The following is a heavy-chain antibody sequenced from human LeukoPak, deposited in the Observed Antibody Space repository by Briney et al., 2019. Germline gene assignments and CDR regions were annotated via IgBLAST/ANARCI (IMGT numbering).Heavy chain of an antibody. CDR2: INTGNGNT. CDR3: ARDLGSEDYYETSGYLVDC. CDR1: GYTFTTYA. D-gene: IGHD3-22*01. V-gene: IGHV1-3*04. J-gene: IGHJ4*02. Sequence: ASVKASCKASGYTFTTYAMHWVRQAPGQRLEWMGWINTGNGNTKYSQKFQGRVTITRDTSASTAYMELSSLRSEDTAVYYCARDLGSEDYYETSGYLVDCWGQGTLVTVSS.